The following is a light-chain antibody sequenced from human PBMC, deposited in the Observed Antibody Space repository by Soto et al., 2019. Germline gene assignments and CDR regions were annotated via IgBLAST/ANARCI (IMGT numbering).Light chain of an antibody. Sequence: DIQMTQSPCTLSASVGDIVTITCRASQSISSWLAWYQQKPGKAPKLLIYDASSLESGVPSRFSGSGSGTEFTLTISSLQPDDFATYYCQKYNSYSGKFGQGTKVDIK. CDR3: QKYNSYSGK. V-gene: IGKV1-5*01. J-gene: IGKJ1*01. CDR2: DAS. CDR1: QSISSW.